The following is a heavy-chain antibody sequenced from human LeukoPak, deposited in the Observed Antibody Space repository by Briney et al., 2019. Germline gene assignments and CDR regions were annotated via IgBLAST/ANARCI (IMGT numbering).Heavy chain of an antibody. Sequence: SETLSLXCTVSGGSISSYYWRWIRQPAGKGLEWIGRIYTSGSTNYNPSLKSRVTMSVDTSKNQFSLKLSSVTAADTAVYYCARGSRDGYNHFDYWGQGTLVTVSS. CDR2: IYTSGST. V-gene: IGHV4-4*07. CDR3: ARGSRDGYNHFDY. CDR1: GGSISSYY. J-gene: IGHJ4*02. D-gene: IGHD5-24*01.